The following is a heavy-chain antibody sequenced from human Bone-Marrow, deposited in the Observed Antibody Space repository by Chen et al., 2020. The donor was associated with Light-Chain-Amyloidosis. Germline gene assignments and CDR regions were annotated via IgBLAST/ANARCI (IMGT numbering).Heavy chain of an antibody. CDR1: GFTFSSYA. CDR3: AKHLTDSSGYYSFDY. V-gene: IGHV3-23*01. D-gene: IGHD3-22*01. J-gene: IGHJ4*02. CDR2: ISGSGGST. Sequence: EVQLLESGGGLVQPGGSLRLSCAASGFTFSSYAMSWVRQAPGKGLEWVSAISGSGGSTYYADSVKGRFTISRDNSKNTLYLQMNSLRAEDTAVYYCAKHLTDSSGYYSFDYWGQGTLVTVTS.